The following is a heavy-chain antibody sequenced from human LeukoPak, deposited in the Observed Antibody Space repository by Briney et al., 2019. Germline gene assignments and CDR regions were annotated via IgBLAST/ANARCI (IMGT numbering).Heavy chain of an antibody. CDR2: IYTNGNT. D-gene: IGHD3-10*01. CDR3: ARDPGTMARGSRRGYDDYDYYMDV. Sequence: PSETLSLTCTVSGGSISSTGYCWSWIRQPAGKGLEWIGHIYTNGNTNYNPSLKSRVTISVDTSKNQFSLKLSSVTAADTAVYYCARDPGTMARGSRRGYDDYDYYMDVWGKGTTVTISS. V-gene: IGHV4-61*09. J-gene: IGHJ6*03. CDR1: GGSISSTGYC.